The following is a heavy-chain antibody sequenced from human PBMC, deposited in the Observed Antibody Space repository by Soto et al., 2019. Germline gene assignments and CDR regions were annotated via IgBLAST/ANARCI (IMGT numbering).Heavy chain of an antibody. Sequence: SETLSLTCTVSGGSISSYYWSWIRQPPGKGLEWIAYIYHSGSTNYNPSLKSRVTISVDTSRDQFSLKLTSVTPADTAVYYCARSTYYEYFQHWGQGALVTVSS. D-gene: IGHD1-26*01. J-gene: IGHJ1*01. CDR1: GGSISSYY. V-gene: IGHV4-59*01. CDR2: IYHSGST. CDR3: ARSTYYEYFQH.